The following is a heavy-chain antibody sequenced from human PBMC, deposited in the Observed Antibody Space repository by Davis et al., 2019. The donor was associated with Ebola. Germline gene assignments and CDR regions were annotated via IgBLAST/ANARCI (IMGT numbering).Heavy chain of an antibody. Sequence: MPSETLSLTCTVSGGSISSGGYYWSWIRQHPGKGLEWIGYIYYSGSTYYNPSLKSRVTISVDTSKNQFSLKLSSVTAADTAVYYCARDRGQLGWWFDYWGQGTLVTVSS. CDR3: ARDRGQLGWWFDY. V-gene: IGHV4-31*03. CDR1: GGSISSGGYY. D-gene: IGHD2-15*01. CDR2: IYYSGST. J-gene: IGHJ4*02.